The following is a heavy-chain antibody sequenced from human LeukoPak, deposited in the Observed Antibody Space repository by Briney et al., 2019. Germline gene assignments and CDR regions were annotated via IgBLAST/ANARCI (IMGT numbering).Heavy chain of an antibody. CDR1: GFTFSSYG. Sequence: PGRSLRLSCAASGFTFSSYGMHWVRQAPGKGLEWVAVISYDGSNKYYADSVKGRFTTSRDNSKDTLYLQMNSLRAEDTAVYYCAKDFKDSSAYYPGYWGQGTLVTVSS. D-gene: IGHD3-22*01. CDR2: ISYDGSNK. V-gene: IGHV3-30*18. CDR3: AKDFKDSSAYYPGY. J-gene: IGHJ4*02.